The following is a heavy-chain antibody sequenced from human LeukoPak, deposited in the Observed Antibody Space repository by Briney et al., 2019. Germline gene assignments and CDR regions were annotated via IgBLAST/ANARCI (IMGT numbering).Heavy chain of an antibody. J-gene: IGHJ4*02. D-gene: IGHD2-8*02. CDR1: GFTFSNFA. Sequence: GGSLRLSCAASGFTFSNFAMHWVRQAPGKGLEWVSVIGDSSGRTFYADSVKGRFTISRDISKNILYLEMNSLRAEDTAVYYCAKILYAGGSNIFDYWGQGTLVTVSS. V-gene: IGHV3-23*01. CDR2: IGDSSGRT. CDR3: AKILYAGGSNIFDY.